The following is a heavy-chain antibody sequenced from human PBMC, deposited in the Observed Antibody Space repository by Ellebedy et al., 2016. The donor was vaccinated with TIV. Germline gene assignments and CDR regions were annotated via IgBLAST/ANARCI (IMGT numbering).Heavy chain of an antibody. CDR1: GFTFSSYW. Sequence: GESLKISXAASGFTFSSYWMTWVRQAPGKGLEWVANIKQDGSEKYYVGSVKGRFTISRDNAKNSLFLQMNSLRAEDTALYYCVTSYVAFGGYWGQGTLVTVSS. D-gene: IGHD3-10*01. CDR2: IKQDGSEK. V-gene: IGHV3-7*01. CDR3: VTSYVAFGGY. J-gene: IGHJ4*02.